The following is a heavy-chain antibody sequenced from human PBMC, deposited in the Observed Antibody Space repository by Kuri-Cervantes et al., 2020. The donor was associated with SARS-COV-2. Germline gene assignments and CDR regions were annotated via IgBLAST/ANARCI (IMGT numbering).Heavy chain of an antibody. CDR1: GYTFTSYG. CDR3: AKARSYYYYMDV. J-gene: IGHJ6*02. Sequence: AAVKVSCKASGYTFTSYGISWVRQAPGQGLEWMGWITVYNGNTNYAQKFQGRVTVTTDISTNTAYMELRSLRSDDTAVYFCAKARSYYYYMDVWGQGTKVTVSS. D-gene: IGHD5-12*01. V-gene: IGHV1-18*04. CDR2: ITVYNGNT.